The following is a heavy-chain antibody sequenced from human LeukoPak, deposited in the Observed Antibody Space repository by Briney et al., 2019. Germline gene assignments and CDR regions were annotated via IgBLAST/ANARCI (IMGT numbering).Heavy chain of an antibody. CDR3: ARLPRVAGPWEYYFDY. Sequence: KPSETLSLTCTVSGGSISSYYWSWIRQPPGKGLEWIGYIYYSGSTNYNPSLKSRVTISVDTSKNQFSLKLSSVTAADTAVYYCARLPRVAGPWEYYFDYWGQGTLVTVSS. CDR1: GGSISSYY. CDR2: IYYSGST. V-gene: IGHV4-59*08. J-gene: IGHJ4*02. D-gene: IGHD6-19*01.